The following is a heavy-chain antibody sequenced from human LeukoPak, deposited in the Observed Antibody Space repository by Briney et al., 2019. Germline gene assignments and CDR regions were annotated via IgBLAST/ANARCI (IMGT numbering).Heavy chain of an antibody. J-gene: IGHJ4*02. CDR2: IIPILGIA. CDR3: ARPQDY. CDR1: GGTFSSYA. V-gene: IGHV1-69*04. Sequence: SVKVSCKASGGTFSSYAISWVRQAPGQGLEWMGRIIPILGIANYAQKLQGRVTMTTDTSTSTAYMELRSLRSDDTAVYYCARPQDYWGQGTLVTVSS.